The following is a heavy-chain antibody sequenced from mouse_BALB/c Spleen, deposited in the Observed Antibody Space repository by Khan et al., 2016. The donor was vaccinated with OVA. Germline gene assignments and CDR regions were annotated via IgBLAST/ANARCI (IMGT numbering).Heavy chain of an antibody. J-gene: IGHJ2*01. CDR1: GFSLTSYG. CDR3: ARGDYGNLYYFDY. Sequence: QVQLKQSGPGLVAPSQSLSITCTVTGFSLTSYGVHWVRQPPGKGLEWLGVIWAGGSTNCNSALMSRLSISKDNSKSQVFLKMNSLQTDDTAMYYCARGDYGNLYYFDYWGQGTTLTVSS. CDR2: IWAGGST. D-gene: IGHD2-1*01. V-gene: IGHV2-9*02.